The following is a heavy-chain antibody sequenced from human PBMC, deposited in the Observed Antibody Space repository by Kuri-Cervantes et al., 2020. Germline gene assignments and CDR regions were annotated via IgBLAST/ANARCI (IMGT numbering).Heavy chain of an antibody. CDR1: GYTFTSYG. D-gene: IGHD2-2*01. Sequence: ASVKVSCKASGYTFTSYGISWVRQAPGQGLEWMGWISAYNGNTNYAQKLQGRVTMTTDTSTSTAYMELSSLRSEDTAVYYCARGTYPRRVVPAARYYYGMDVWGQGTTVTVSS. J-gene: IGHJ6*02. CDR2: ISAYNGNT. CDR3: ARGTYPRRVVPAARYYYGMDV. V-gene: IGHV1-18*01.